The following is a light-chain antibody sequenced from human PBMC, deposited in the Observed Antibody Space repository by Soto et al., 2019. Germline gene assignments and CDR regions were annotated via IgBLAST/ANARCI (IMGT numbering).Light chain of an antibody. CDR3: QQLNSYPLT. CDR2: AAS. V-gene: IGKV1-17*01. Sequence: QLTQSPSSLSSSVLYLFTISFRASQGIGNDLAWYQQKPGKAPRLLIFAASNLQSGVPSRFSGSGSGTEFTLTISSLQPEDFATYSCQQLNSYPLTFGGGTKVDIK. J-gene: IGKJ4*01. CDR1: QGIGND.